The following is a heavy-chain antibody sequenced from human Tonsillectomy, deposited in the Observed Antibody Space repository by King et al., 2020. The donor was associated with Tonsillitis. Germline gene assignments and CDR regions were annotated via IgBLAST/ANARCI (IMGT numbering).Heavy chain of an antibody. CDR1: GFTFSSSW. Sequence: VQLVESGGGLVQPGGSLRLSCAASGFTFSSSWMTWFRQAPGMRLEWVANINQDGSNKYYVDSVKGRFTISRDNAKNSLYLQMNSLRAEDTAVYYCARGGREGACDIWGQGTMVTVSS. D-gene: IGHD1-26*01. J-gene: IGHJ3*02. CDR2: INQDGSNK. CDR3: ARGGREGACDI. V-gene: IGHV3-7*01.